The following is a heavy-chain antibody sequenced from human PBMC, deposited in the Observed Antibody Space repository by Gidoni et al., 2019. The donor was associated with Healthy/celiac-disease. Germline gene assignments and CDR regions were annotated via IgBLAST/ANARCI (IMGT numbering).Heavy chain of an antibody. Sequence: QVQLQESGPGLVKPSETLSLTCTVSGGSVSSGSYYWSWIRQPPGKGLEWIGYIYYSGSTNYNPSLKSRVTISVDTSKNQFSLKLSSVTAADTAVYYCARDHTLRFLDYWGQGTLVTVSS. V-gene: IGHV4-61*01. D-gene: IGHD3-3*01. CDR2: IYYSGST. CDR1: GGSVSSGSYY. J-gene: IGHJ4*02. CDR3: ARDHTLRFLDY.